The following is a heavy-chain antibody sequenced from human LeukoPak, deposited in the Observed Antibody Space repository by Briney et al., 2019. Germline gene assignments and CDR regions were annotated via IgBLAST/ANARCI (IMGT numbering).Heavy chain of an antibody. D-gene: IGHD6-19*01. CDR2: INHSGST. CDR1: GGSISSYY. CDR3: ARAQIAVPHAFDI. V-gene: IGHV4-34*01. J-gene: IGHJ3*02. Sequence: SSETLSLTCTVSGGSISSYYWSWIRQPPGKGLEWIGEINHSGSTNYNPSLKSRVTISVDTSKNQFSLKLSSVTAADTAVYYCARAQIAVPHAFDIWGKGQWSPSLQ.